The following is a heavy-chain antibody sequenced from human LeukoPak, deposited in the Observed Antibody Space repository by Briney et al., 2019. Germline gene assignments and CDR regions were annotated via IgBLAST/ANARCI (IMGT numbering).Heavy chain of an antibody. CDR3: ARTRPANNWNAPNNWFDP. CDR1: GGSFSGYY. CDR2: IYYSGST. D-gene: IGHD1-20*01. V-gene: IGHV4-34*01. Sequence: SETLSLTCAVYGGSFSGYYWGWIRQPPGKGLEWIGSIYYSGSTYYNPSLKSRVTISVDTSKNQFSLKLSSVTAADTAVYYCARTRPANNWNAPNNWFDPWGQGTLVTVSS. J-gene: IGHJ5*02.